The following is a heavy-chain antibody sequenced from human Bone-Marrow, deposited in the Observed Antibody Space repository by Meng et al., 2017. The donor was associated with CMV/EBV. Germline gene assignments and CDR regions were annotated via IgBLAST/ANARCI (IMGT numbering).Heavy chain of an antibody. CDR1: YILSMDDA. V-gene: IGHV3-30*04. D-gene: IGHD3-3*01. J-gene: IGHJ4*02. Sequence: VLRVGSGDGRVANGCYRSFSCYACYILSMDDATRWVRQARGKGVEWEAIIPHDARQTNYADSVKGRFTISSDNSKNALYRQMNSLRAEDPAVYYCARAVSKGTWSPHFDYWGQRTLVTVSS. CDR2: IPHDARQT. CDR3: ARAVSKGTWSPHFDY.